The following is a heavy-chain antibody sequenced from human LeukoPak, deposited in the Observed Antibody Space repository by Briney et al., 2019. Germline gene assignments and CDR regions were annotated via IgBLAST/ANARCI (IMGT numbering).Heavy chain of an antibody. CDR1: GFTFDDYA. CDR2: ISWNSRSI. Sequence: SLTLSCAASGFTFDDYAMHCVRHAPGKGLEWGSGISWNSRSIVYAASVKGRFTIARDKAKNSRYLQMSSLRAQDSVLYCWGKEIMVRGVIIFLGYGGQGTLGTVSA. CDR3: GKEIMVRGVIIFLGY. V-gene: IGHV3-9*01. J-gene: IGHJ4*02. D-gene: IGHD3-10*01.